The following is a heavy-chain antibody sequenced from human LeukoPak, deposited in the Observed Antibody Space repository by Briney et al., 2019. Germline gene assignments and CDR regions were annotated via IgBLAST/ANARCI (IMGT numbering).Heavy chain of an antibody. D-gene: IGHD1-1*01. V-gene: IGHV1-18*01. CDR3: ARDRETTTDFDY. Sequence: ASVKVSCKTSGYTFTNYGISWVRQAPGQGLEWMGWISTYDGNTDFVQKFQGRLIMTKDTVTNTTYMELTGLRSDDTAVYYCARDRETTTDFDYWGQGTLVTVSS. CDR1: GYTFTNYG. CDR2: ISTYDGNT. J-gene: IGHJ4*02.